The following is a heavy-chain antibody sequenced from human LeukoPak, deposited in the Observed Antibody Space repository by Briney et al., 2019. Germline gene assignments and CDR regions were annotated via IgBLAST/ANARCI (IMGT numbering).Heavy chain of an antibody. CDR1: GFTFSSYG. CDR3: AKDKGVVTAAAPFDY. D-gene: IGHD2-21*02. V-gene: IGHV3-30*18. CDR2: ISYDGSNK. J-gene: IGHJ4*02. Sequence: PGGSLRLSCAASGFTFSSYGMHWVRQAPGKGLEWVAVISYDGSNKYYADSVKGRFTISRDNSKNALYLQMNGLRAEDTAVYYCAKDKGVVTAAAPFDYWGQGTLVTVSS.